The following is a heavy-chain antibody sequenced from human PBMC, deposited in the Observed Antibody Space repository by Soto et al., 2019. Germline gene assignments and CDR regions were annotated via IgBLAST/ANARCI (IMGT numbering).Heavy chain of an antibody. Sequence: SETMSLTCTVSGGSISSGGYYWSRIRQNPGKGLEWIGYIYYSGSTYYNPSLKSRVTISVDTSKNQFSLKLSSVTAADTAVYYCARDKGPYGDYNAEYFQHWGQGTLVTGSS. CDR3: ARDKGPYGDYNAEYFQH. V-gene: IGHV4-31*03. CDR1: GGSISSGGYY. D-gene: IGHD4-17*01. J-gene: IGHJ1*01. CDR2: IYYSGST.